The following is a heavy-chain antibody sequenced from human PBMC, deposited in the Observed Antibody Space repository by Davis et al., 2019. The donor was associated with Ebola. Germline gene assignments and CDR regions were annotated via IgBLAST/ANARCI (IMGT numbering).Heavy chain of an antibody. J-gene: IGHJ4*02. CDR1: GFTFSSYS. CDR2: ISSSSSYI. CDR3: ARAPYDFWSGYYDY. D-gene: IGHD3-3*01. Sequence: GESLKISCAASGFTFSSYSMNWVRQAPGKGLEWVSSISSSSSYIYYADSVKGRFTISRDNAKNSLYLQMNSLRDEDTAVYYCARAPYDFWSGYYDYWGQGTLVTVSS. V-gene: IGHV3-21*01.